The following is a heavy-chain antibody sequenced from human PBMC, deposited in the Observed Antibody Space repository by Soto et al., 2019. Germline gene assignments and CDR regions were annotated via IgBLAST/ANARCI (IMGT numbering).Heavy chain of an antibody. V-gene: IGHV1-18*01. CDR1: GYTFTSYG. CDR3: AREFPYGIVGATTSGWDIYYYYYGMDV. CDR2: ISAYNGNT. J-gene: IGHJ6*02. Sequence: ASVKVSCKASGYTFTSYGISWVRQAPGQGLEWMGWISAYNGNTNYAQKLQGRVTMTTDTSTSTAYMELRSLRSDDTAVYYCAREFPYGIVGATTSGWDIYYYYYGMDVWGLGTTVTVSS. D-gene: IGHD1-26*01.